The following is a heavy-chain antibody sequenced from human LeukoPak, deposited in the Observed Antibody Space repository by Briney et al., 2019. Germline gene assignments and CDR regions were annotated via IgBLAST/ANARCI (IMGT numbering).Heavy chain of an antibody. CDR3: AKDSYYYYYMYV. Sequence: GGSLRLSCAASGFTFSSYAMSWVRQAPGKGLGWVSAIRGSGGSTYYADSVKGRFTISRDNSKNTLYLQMNSLRAEDTAVYYCAKDSYYYYYMYVWGKGTTVTVSS. J-gene: IGHJ6*03. CDR1: GFTFSSYA. V-gene: IGHV3-23*01. CDR2: IRGSGGST.